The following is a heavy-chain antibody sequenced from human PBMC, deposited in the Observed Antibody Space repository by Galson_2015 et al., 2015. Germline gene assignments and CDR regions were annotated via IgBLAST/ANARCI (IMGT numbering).Heavy chain of an antibody. CDR2: ISSSSSYI. CDR1: GFTFSSYR. J-gene: IGHJ4*02. D-gene: IGHD3-10*01. CDR3: ARVWGAKGRGVISLDY. Sequence: SLRLSCAASGFTFSSYRVNWVRQAPGKGLEWVSSISSSSSYIYYADSVKGRFTISRDNAKNSLYLQMNSLRAEDTAVYYCARVWGAKGRGVISLDYWGQGTLVTVSS. V-gene: IGHV3-21*01.